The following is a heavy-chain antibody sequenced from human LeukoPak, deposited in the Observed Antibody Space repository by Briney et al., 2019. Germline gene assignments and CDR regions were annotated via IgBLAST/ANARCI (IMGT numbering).Heavy chain of an antibody. V-gene: IGHV3-23*01. CDR2: ISGSGGST. J-gene: IGHJ3*02. Sequence: PGGSLRLSCAASGFTFSSYAMSWVRQAPGKGPEWVSAISGSGGSTYYADSVKGRFTISRDNSKNTVYLQMNSLRAEDTAVYYCARGRSSTSTFDAFDIWGQGTMVTVSS. CDR1: GFTFSSYA. CDR3: ARGRSSTSTFDAFDI. D-gene: IGHD2-2*01.